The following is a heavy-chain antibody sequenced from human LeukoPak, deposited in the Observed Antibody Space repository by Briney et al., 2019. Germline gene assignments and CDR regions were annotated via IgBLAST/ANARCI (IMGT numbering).Heavy chain of an antibody. CDR2: INSVGNKT. D-gene: IGHD2-2*01. CDR3: ARDAHRADIVVVPAGAMDV. J-gene: IGHJ6*03. Sequence: PGGSLRLSCAASGFTFVDYAMHWVRQVPGKGLEWVSLINSVGNKTDYADSVKGRFTISRDNAKNSLYLQMNSLRAEDTALYHCARDAHRADIVVVPAGAMDVWGKGTTVTVSS. CDR1: GFTFVDYA. V-gene: IGHV3-43D*04.